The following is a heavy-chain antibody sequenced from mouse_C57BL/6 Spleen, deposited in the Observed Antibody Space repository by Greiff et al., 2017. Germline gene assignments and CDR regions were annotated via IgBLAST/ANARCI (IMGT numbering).Heavy chain of an antibody. V-gene: IGHV5-17*01. CDR3: ARGTMVRDRGSWFAY. CDR1: GFTFSDYG. CDR2: ISSGSSTI. J-gene: IGHJ3*01. D-gene: IGHD2-2*01. Sequence: EVQLVESGGGLVKPGGSLKLSCAASGFTFSDYGMHWVRQAPGKGLEWVAYISSGSSTIYYEDKVKGRFTITRDNAKNTVFLQLTSLRSEDTAMYYCARGTMVRDRGSWFAYWGQGTLVTVSA.